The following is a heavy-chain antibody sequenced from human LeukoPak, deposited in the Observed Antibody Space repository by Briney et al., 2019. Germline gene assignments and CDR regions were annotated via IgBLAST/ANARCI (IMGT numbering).Heavy chain of an antibody. CDR1: GYTFTSYG. V-gene: IGHV1-18*01. CDR2: ISAYNGNT. J-gene: IGHJ3*02. Sequence: ASVKVSCKASGYTFTSYGIIWVRQAPGQGLEWMGWISAYNGNTNYAQKLQGRVTMTTDTSTSTAYMELRSLRSDDTAVYYCARDPEWFGELLNAFDIWGQGTMVTVSS. CDR3: ARDPEWFGELLNAFDI. D-gene: IGHD3-10*01.